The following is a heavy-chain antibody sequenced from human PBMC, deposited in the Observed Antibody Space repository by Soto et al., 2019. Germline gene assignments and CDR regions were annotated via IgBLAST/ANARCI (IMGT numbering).Heavy chain of an antibody. Sequence: QVQLQESGPGLVKPSQTLSLTCTVSGGSISSGGYYWSWIRQHPGKGLEWIGYIYYSGSTYYNPSLKSRVTISVDKSKNQSSLKLSSVTAADTAVYYCARDLGYCSSTSCSWFDPWGQGTLVTVSS. D-gene: IGHD2-2*01. V-gene: IGHV4-31*03. CDR1: GGSISSGGYY. J-gene: IGHJ5*02. CDR3: ARDLGYCSSTSCSWFDP. CDR2: IYYSGST.